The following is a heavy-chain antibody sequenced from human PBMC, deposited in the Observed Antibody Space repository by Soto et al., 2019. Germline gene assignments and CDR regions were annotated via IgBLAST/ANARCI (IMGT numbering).Heavy chain of an antibody. CDR1: GGSISSGGYY. Sequence: SETLSLTCTVSGGSISSGGYYWSWLRQHPGKGLEWIGYIYYSGSTYYNPSLKSRVTISVDTSKNQFSLKLSSVTAADTAVYYCARNLELRDNWFDPWGQGTLVTVSS. D-gene: IGHD1-7*01. J-gene: IGHJ5*02. CDR3: ARNLELRDNWFDP. V-gene: IGHV4-31*03. CDR2: IYYSGST.